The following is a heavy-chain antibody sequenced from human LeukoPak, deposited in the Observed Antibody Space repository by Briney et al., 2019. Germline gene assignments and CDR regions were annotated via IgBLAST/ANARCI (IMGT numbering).Heavy chain of an antibody. CDR2: ISSSSSDI. CDR1: GFTFSNYG. Sequence: GGSLRLSCAASGFTFSNYGMNWVRQAPGKGLEWVSSISSSSSDIYYADSVKGRFTISRDDDKNSLYLHMNSLRAEDTAVYYCTRDQRLLNWGQGTLVTVSS. D-gene: IGHD2-21*02. J-gene: IGHJ4*02. CDR3: TRDQRLLN. V-gene: IGHV3-21*01.